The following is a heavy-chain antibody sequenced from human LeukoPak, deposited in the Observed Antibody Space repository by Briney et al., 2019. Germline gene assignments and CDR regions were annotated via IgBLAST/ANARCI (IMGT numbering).Heavy chain of an antibody. J-gene: IGHJ4*02. V-gene: IGHV3-23*01. D-gene: IGHD5-24*01. CDR3: AKVQEMSTILPPFHY. CDR1: GFTFSSYA. CDR2: ISGSGDTI. Sequence: GGSLRPSCAASGFTFSSYAMSWVRQAPGKGLQWVSAISGSGDTIYYADSVKGRFTIYRDNSKNTLYLQMNSLRAEDTAVYYCAKVQEMSTILPPFHYWGQGTLVTVSS.